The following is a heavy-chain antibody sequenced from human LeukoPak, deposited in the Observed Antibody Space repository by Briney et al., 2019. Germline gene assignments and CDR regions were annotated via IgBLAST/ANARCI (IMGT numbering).Heavy chain of an antibody. CDR1: GGTFSSYA. CDR3: AGGGSGSLFDY. D-gene: IGHD3-22*01. V-gene: IGHV1-69*05. Sequence: ASVKVSCKAPGGTFSSYAISWVRQAPGQGLEWMGRIIPTFGTANYAQKFQGRVTITTDESTSTAYMELSSLRSEDTAVYYCAGGGSGSLFDYWGQGTLVTVSS. CDR2: IIPTFGTA. J-gene: IGHJ4*02.